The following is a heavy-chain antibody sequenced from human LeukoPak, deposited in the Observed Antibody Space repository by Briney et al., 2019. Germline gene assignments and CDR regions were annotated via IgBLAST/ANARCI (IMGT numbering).Heavy chain of an antibody. CDR2: ISYDGSNK. V-gene: IGHV3-30-3*01. CDR3: ARAFRWLQSDPVDY. J-gene: IGHJ4*02. Sequence: PGGSLRLSCAASGFTFSSYAMHWVRQAPGKGLEWVAVISYDGSNKYYADSVKGRFTISRDNSKNTLYLQMNSLRAEDTAVYYCARAFRWLQSDPVDYWGQGTLVTVSS. CDR1: GFTFSSYA. D-gene: IGHD5-24*01.